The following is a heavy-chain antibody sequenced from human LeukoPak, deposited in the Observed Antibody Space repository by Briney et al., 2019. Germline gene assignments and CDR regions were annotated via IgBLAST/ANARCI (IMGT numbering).Heavy chain of an antibody. J-gene: IGHJ4*02. CDR3: ARHYGDYSPFDY. CDR1: GYTFTGYY. Sequence: ASVKVSCKASGYTFTGYYMHWVRQAPGQGLEWMGIINPSGGSTSYAQKFQGRVTMTRDMSTSTVYMELSSLRSEDTAVYYCARHYGDYSPFDYWGQGTLVTVSS. CDR2: INPSGGST. D-gene: IGHD4-17*01. V-gene: IGHV1-46*01.